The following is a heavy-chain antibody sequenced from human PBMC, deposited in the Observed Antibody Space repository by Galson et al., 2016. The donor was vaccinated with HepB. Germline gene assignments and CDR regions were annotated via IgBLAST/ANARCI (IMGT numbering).Heavy chain of an antibody. CDR1: GFTFRDYP. J-gene: IGHJ4*02. CDR2: ISGSGGST. CDR3: AKGYGLFDY. V-gene: IGHV3-23*01. Sequence: SLRLSCATSGFTFRDYPMTWFRQAPGKGLEWVSGISGSGGSTYYADSVKGRFTISRDNSKNTLYVQMNSLRAEDTAGYYCAKGYGLFDYWGQGTLVTVSS. D-gene: IGHD1-14*01.